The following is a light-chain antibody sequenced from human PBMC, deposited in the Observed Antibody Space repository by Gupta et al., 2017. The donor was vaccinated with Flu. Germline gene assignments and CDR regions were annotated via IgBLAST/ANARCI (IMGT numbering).Light chain of an antibody. CDR2: VNSDGSH. Sequence: QLVLTQSPSASPSLGVSVKLTSTLSSGHNNYDIAWHQQQTEKDPRYLMMVNSDGSHSKGDGIPDRFSGSSSGAEPSLTISSLQADDEEDYSCQTWGTDIRVFGGGTKLTVL. CDR3: QTWGTDIRV. J-gene: IGLJ3*02. CDR1: SGHNNYD. V-gene: IGLV4-69*01.